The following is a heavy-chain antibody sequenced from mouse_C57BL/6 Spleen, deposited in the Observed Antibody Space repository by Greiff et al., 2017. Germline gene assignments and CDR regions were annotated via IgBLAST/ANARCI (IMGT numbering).Heavy chain of an antibody. J-gene: IGHJ1*03. V-gene: IGHV1-82*01. CDR2: FYPGDGDT. CDR3: ACYYYGRSPDV. CDR1: GYAFSSSW. Sequence: QVQLQQSGPELVKPWASVQLSCTASGYAFSSSWLNWVKPRPGKGLVWIGRFYPGDGDTNYNGTFKGKATLTRDKSSSTAYMQLSSLTSEDSAVYFCACYYYGRSPDVWGTGTTVTVSA. D-gene: IGHD1-1*01.